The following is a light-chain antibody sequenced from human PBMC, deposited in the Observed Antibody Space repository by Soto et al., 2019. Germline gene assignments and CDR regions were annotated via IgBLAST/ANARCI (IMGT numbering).Light chain of an antibody. Sequence: EIVMTQSPATLSVSPGEGITLSCRASQSVSVNLAWYQQKPGQAPRLLIYGASNRATGIPDRFSGSGSGTDFTLTISRLEPEDFAVYYCQQYGTSPGTFGQGTRLEIK. CDR3: QQYGTSPGT. J-gene: IGKJ5*01. CDR1: QSVSVN. CDR2: GAS. V-gene: IGKV3-20*01.